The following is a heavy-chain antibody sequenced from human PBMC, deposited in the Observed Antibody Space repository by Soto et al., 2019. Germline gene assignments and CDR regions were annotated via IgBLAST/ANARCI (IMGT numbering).Heavy chain of an antibody. D-gene: IGHD3-9*01. V-gene: IGHV3-74*01. CDR2: INSDGSST. CDR3: ARASYGGTYYDILTGYYNRYYYGMDV. Sequence: GGSLRLSCAASGFTFSSYWMHWVRQAPGKGLVWVSRINSDGSSTSYADSVKGRFTISRDNAKNTLYLQMNSLRAEDTAVYYCARASYGGTYYDILTGYYNRYYYGMDVWGQGTTVTVSS. J-gene: IGHJ6*02. CDR1: GFTFSSYW.